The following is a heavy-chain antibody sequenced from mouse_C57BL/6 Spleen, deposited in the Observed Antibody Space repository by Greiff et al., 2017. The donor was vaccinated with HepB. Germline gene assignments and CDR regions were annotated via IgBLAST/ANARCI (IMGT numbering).Heavy chain of an antibody. Sequence: VQLQQSGPGLVQPSQSLSITCTVSGFSLTSYGVHWVRQSPGKGLEWLGVIWSGGSTDYNAAFISRLSISKDNSKSQVFFKMNSLQADDTAIYYCARNSIYYYGSSLYYAMDYWGQGTSVTVSS. CDR1: GFSLTSYG. D-gene: IGHD1-1*01. J-gene: IGHJ4*01. CDR3: ARNSIYYYGSSLYYAMDY. CDR2: IWSGGST. V-gene: IGHV2-2*01.